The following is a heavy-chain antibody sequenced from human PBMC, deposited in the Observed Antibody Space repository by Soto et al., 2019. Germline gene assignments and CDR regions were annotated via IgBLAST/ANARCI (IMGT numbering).Heavy chain of an antibody. D-gene: IGHD6-19*01. CDR3: ASTSSGWYWYSGFDY. CDR1: GGSISSSSYY. Sequence: LSLTCTVSGGSISSSSYYWGWIRQPPGKGLEWIGSIYYSGSTYYNPSLKSRVTISVDTSKNQFSLKLNSVTAADTAVYYCASTSSGWYWYSGFDYWGQGTLVTVSS. J-gene: IGHJ4*02. CDR2: IYYSGST. V-gene: IGHV4-39*01.